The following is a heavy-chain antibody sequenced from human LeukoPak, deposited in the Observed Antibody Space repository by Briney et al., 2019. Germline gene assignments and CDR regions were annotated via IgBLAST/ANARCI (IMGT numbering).Heavy chain of an antibody. CDR2: ISHDGSYE. D-gene: IGHD3-10*01. J-gene: IGHJ4*02. CDR1: GFTFSSFG. V-gene: IGHV3-30*18. CDR3: AKDGLWFGDLTYFDY. Sequence: GGSLRLSCAGSGFTFSSFGMHWVRQAPGKGLEWVAVISHDGSYEYYADSMKGRFTISRDTSKNTLYLQMNSLRAEGTAVYYCAKDGLWFGDLTYFDYWGQGVLVTVSS.